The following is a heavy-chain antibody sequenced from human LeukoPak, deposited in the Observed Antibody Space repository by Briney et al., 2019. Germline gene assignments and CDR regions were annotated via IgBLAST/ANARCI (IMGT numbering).Heavy chain of an antibody. J-gene: IGHJ4*02. D-gene: IGHD3-9*01. CDR3: ARDGGYFDRLAYFFDY. CDR1: GFTFSSYA. Sequence: GKSLRLSCAASGFTFSSYAMHWVRQAPGKGLEWVAVISYVGTNKYYADSVKGRFTISGDNSKNTLYLQMNSLRVEDTAVYYCARDGGYFDRLAYFFDYWGQGALVPVSS. V-gene: IGHV3-30*04. CDR2: ISYVGTNK.